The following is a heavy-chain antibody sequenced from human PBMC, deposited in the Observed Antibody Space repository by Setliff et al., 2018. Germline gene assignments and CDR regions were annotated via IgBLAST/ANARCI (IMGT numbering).Heavy chain of an antibody. CDR1: GFTVSSNY. CDR3: ARDTYIAQAFDI. J-gene: IGHJ3*02. Sequence: GGSLRLSCAASGFTVSSNYMSWVRQAPGKGLEWVSIIYRGGNTYYADSVKGRFTISRDNSKNTLYLQMNSLRAEDTAVYYCARDTYIAQAFDIWGQGTTVTVSS. CDR2: IYRGGNT. D-gene: IGHD2-15*01. V-gene: IGHV3-66*02.